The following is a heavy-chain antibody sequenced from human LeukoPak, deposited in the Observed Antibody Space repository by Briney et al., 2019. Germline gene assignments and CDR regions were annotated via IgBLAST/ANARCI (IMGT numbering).Heavy chain of an antibody. D-gene: IGHD6-19*01. CDR3: AKVYSSGWRDAFDI. Sequence: GGSLRLSCAASGFTFSGSAMHWVRQASGKGLEWVGRIRSKANSYATACAASVKGRFTISRDDSKNTLYLQMNSLRAEDTAVYYCAKVYSSGWRDAFDIWGQGTMVTVSS. CDR1: GFTFSGSA. V-gene: IGHV3-73*01. J-gene: IGHJ3*02. CDR2: IRSKANSYAT.